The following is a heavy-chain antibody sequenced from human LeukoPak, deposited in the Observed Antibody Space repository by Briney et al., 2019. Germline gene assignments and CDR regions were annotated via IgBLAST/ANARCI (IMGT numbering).Heavy chain of an antibody. CDR1: GDSISTNHW. D-gene: IGHD1-26*01. J-gene: IGHJ4*02. V-gene: IGHV4-4*02. CDR2: VYHSGST. Sequence: SGTLSLTCAVSGDSISTNHWWSWVRQPPGKGLEWIGEVYHSGSTNYNPSLKSRVTISVDTSKNQFSLKLSSVTAADTAVYYCARDPMVVGATTGSDYWGQGTLVTVSS. CDR3: ARDPMVVGATTGSDY.